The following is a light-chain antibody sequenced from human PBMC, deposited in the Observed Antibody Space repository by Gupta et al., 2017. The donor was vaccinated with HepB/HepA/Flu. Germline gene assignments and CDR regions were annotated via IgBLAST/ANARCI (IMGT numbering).Light chain of an antibody. CDR3: QSYDRSLSGWV. CDR1: SSNIGAGYD. J-gene: IGLJ3*02. CDR2: GDS. V-gene: IGLV1-40*01. Sequence: QSVLTQPPSVSGAPGQRVSISCTASSSNIGAGYDVNWYQQLPGTAPKLLIYGDSNRPSGVPDRFSGSKSGTSASLAITGLQAEDEAAYYCQSYDRSLSGWVFGGGTKLTVL.